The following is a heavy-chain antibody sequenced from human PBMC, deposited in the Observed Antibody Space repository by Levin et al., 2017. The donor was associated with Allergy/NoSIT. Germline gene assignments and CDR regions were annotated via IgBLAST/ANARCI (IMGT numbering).Heavy chain of an antibody. D-gene: IGHD6-19*01. CDR3: ARDPWSSGWYGIDY. J-gene: IGHJ4*02. Sequence: GGSLRLSCAASGFTFSSYWMSWVRQAPGKGLEWVANIKQDGSEKYYVDSVKGRFTISRDNAKNSLYLQMNSLRAEDTAVYYCARDPWSSGWYGIDYWGQGTLVTVSS. CDR2: IKQDGSEK. V-gene: IGHV3-7*01. CDR1: GFTFSSYW.